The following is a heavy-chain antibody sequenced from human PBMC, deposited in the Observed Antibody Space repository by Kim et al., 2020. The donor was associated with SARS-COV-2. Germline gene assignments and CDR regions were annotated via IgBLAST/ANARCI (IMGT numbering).Heavy chain of an antibody. CDR2: INAGNGNT. Sequence: ASVKVSCKASGYTFTSYAMHWVRQAPGQRLEWMGWINAGNGNTKYSQKFQGRVTITRDTSASTAYMELSSLRSEDTAVYYCARDGPLWFGETDHTYGMDVWGQGTTVTVSS. D-gene: IGHD3-10*01. CDR1: GYTFTSYA. CDR3: ARDGPLWFGETDHTYGMDV. V-gene: IGHV1-3*01. J-gene: IGHJ6*02.